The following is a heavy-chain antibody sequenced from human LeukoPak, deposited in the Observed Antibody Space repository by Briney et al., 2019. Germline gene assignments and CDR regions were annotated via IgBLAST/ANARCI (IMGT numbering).Heavy chain of an antibody. V-gene: IGHV3-23*01. D-gene: IGHD3-3*01. CDR1: GFTFSSYA. J-gene: IGHJ3*02. CDR2: ISGSGGST. Sequence: GGSLRLSCAASGFTFSSYAMSWVRQAPGKGLEWVSAISGSGGSTYYADSVKGRFAISRDNSKNTLYLQMNSLRAEDTAVYYCAKEHSYYDFWSGYYKGGAFDIWGQGTMVTVSS. CDR3: AKEHSYYDFWSGYYKGGAFDI.